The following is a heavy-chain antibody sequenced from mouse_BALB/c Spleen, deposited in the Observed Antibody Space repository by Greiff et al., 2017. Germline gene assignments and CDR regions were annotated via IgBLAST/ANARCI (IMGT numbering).Heavy chain of an antibody. J-gene: IGHJ3*01. CDR2: INPSTGYT. CDR3: ARSELLRLFAY. CDR1: GYTFTSYW. D-gene: IGHD1-2*01. V-gene: IGHV1-7*01. Sequence: QVQLQQSGAELAKPGASVKMSCKASGYTFTSYWMHWVKQRPGQGLEWIGFINPSTGYTEYNQKFKDKATLTADKSSSTAYMQLSSLTSEDSAVYYCARSELLRLFAYWGQGTLVTVSA.